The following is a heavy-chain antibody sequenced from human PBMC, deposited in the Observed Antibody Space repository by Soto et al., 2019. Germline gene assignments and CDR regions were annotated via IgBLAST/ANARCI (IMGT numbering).Heavy chain of an antibody. CDR3: AREKVVPAAIGYYYYYMDV. D-gene: IGHD2-2*02. CDR2: ISSSSSTI. V-gene: IGHV3-48*01. CDR1: GFTFSSYS. Sequence: GESLKISCAASGFTFSSYSMNWVRQAPGKGLEWVSYISSSSSTIYYADSVKGRFTISRDNAKNSLYLQMNSLRAEDTAVYYCAREKVVPAAIGYYYYYMDVWGKGTTVTVSS. J-gene: IGHJ6*03.